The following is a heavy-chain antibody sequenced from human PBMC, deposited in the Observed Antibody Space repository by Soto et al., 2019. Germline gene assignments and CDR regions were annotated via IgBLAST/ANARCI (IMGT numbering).Heavy chain of an antibody. Sequence: SETLSLSCTVSGGSISSSSYFWGWIRQPPGKGLEWIGYLYYSGSTNYNPSLKSRVTISVDTSKKQFSLKLSSVTAADTAVDYCASGDYYGELDYWGQRTLVTVSS. CDR1: GGSISSSSYF. J-gene: IGHJ4*02. V-gene: IGHV4-61*05. CDR3: ASGDYYGELDY. CDR2: LYYSGST. D-gene: IGHD4-17*01.